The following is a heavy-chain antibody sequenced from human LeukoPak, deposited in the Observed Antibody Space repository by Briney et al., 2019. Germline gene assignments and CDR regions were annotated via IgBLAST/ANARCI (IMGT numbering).Heavy chain of an antibody. Sequence: ASVKVSCKASGYTFTGYYVHWLRQDPGQGLEWMGWINGNSGGTKYAQKFQGRVTMTRDTSISTAYMELSRLRSDDTAVYFCARDQATVATPWWDHWGQGTLVTVSS. CDR1: GYTFTGYY. V-gene: IGHV1-2*02. CDR2: INGNSGGT. CDR3: ARDQATVATPWWDH. J-gene: IGHJ4*02. D-gene: IGHD4-23*01.